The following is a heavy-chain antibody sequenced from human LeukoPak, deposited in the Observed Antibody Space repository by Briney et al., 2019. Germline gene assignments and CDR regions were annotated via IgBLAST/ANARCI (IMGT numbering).Heavy chain of an antibody. V-gene: IGHV4-59*01. J-gene: IGHJ5*02. Sequence: SETLSLTCSVSGDSINNNFWTWIRQPPGKRLEWIGYIYHSGTTNYNPSLNSRVTMLIDASKNQISLKLSSVTAADTAVYYCVRVIMSLFDTWGQGTLVTVSS. CDR1: GDSINNNF. CDR3: VRVIMSLFDT. CDR2: IYHSGTT. D-gene: IGHD2-8*01.